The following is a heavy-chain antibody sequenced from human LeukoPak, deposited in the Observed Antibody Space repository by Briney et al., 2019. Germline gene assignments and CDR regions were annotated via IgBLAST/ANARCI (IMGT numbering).Heavy chain of an antibody. V-gene: IGHV3-7*04. CDR1: GFMFSSNW. Sequence: GGSLRLSCAASGFMFSSNWMSWVRLAPGKGLEWVASINHNGNVNYYVDSVKGRFTISRDNAKNSLYLQMNSLRAEDTAIYYCTRVGYIDEGIDYWGQGTLVTVSS. CDR3: TRVGYIDEGIDY. CDR2: INHNGNVN. J-gene: IGHJ4*02. D-gene: IGHD5-24*01.